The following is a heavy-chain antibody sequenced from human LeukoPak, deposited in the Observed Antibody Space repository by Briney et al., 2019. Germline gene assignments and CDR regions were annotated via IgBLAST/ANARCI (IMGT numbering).Heavy chain of an antibody. J-gene: IGHJ4*02. D-gene: IGHD2-8*02. CDR2: IFPSGGEI. Sequence: GGSLTLSFAASVFTFSTFAMIWVRQPPGKGLEWVSSIFPSGGEIHYADSGRGRFTISRDNSKSTLSLQMNSLSAEDTAIYYCATYRQVLLPFESWGQGTLVTVSS. V-gene: IGHV3-23*01. CDR3: ATYRQVLLPFES. CDR1: VFTFSTFA.